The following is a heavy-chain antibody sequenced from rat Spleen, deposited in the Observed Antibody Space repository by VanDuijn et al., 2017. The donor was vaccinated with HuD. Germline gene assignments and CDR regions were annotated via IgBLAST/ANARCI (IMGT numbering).Heavy chain of an antibody. D-gene: IGHD1-11*01. J-gene: IGHJ2*01. V-gene: IGHV5S23*01. Sequence: EVQLVESGGGLVQPERSLKLSCAASGFTFSDYTMAWVRQAPKKGLEWVATISTSGGSTYYRDSVKGRFTISRDNAKSTLYLQMNSLRSEDTATYYCTRHDDGGYPYFDYWGQGVMVTVSS. CDR2: ISTSGGST. CDR1: GFTFSDYT. CDR3: TRHDDGGYPYFDY.